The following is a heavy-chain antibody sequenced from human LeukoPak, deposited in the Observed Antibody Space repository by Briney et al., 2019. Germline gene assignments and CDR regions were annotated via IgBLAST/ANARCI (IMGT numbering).Heavy chain of an antibody. D-gene: IGHD6-6*01. CDR2: IVVGSGNT. CDR1: GFTFTSSA. Sequence: SVKVSCKASGFTFTSSAMQWVRQARGQRLEWIGWIVVGSGNTNYAQKFQERVTITRDMSTSTAYMELSSLRSGDTAVYYCAADRGAARRYYYYYYMDVWGKGTTVTVSS. CDR3: AADRGAARRYYYYYYMDV. J-gene: IGHJ6*03. V-gene: IGHV1-58*02.